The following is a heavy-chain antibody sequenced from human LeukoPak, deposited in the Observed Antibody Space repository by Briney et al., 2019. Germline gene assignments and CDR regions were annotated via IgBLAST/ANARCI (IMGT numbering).Heavy chain of an antibody. Sequence: PSETPSLTCAVYGGSFSGYYWSWIRQPPGKGLEWVGEIKHSGSTNYYPAPKSRVTISVDPSKNQFSLKLSSVTAADTAVYYCASGPYCSGGSCYARTFDYWGQGTLVTASS. CDR3: ASGPYCSGGSCYARTFDY. D-gene: IGHD2-15*01. CDR2: IKHSGST. J-gene: IGHJ4*02. V-gene: IGHV4-34*01. CDR1: GGSFSGYY.